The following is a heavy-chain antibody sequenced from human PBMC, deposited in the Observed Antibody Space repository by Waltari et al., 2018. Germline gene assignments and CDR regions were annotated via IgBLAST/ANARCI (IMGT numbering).Heavy chain of an antibody. Sequence: QVQLQQWGAGLLKPSETLSLTCAVYGGSFSGYYWSWIRQPPGKGLEWIGEINHSVSTNYNPSLKSRVTISVDTSKNQFSLKLSSVTAADTAVYYCARHTYITIFGVVTPDAFDIWGQGTMVTVSS. D-gene: IGHD3-3*01. J-gene: IGHJ3*02. CDR2: INHSVST. CDR1: GGSFSGYY. V-gene: IGHV4-34*01. CDR3: ARHTYITIFGVVTPDAFDI.